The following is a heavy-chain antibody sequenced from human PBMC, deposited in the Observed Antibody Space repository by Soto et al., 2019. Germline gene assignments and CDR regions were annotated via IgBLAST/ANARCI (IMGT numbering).Heavy chain of an antibody. CDR2: INHSGST. Sequence: SETLSLTCAVYGGSFSGYYWSWIRQPPGKGLEWIGEINHSGSTNYNPSLKSRVTISVDTSKNQFSLKLSSVTAADTAVYYCARVPVEMATTYYFDYWGQGTLVTVSS. CDR1: GGSFSGYY. D-gene: IGHD1-1*01. J-gene: IGHJ4*02. CDR3: ARVPVEMATTYYFDY. V-gene: IGHV4-34*01.